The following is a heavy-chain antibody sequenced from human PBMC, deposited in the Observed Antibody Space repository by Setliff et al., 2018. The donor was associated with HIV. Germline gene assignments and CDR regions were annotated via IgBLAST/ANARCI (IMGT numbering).Heavy chain of an antibody. CDR3: ARSFRRMDV. V-gene: IGHV1-8*02. CDR1: GYNFTDYD. J-gene: IGHJ6*02. CDR2: MNPNNGNT. Sequence: ASVKVSCKASGYNFTDYDINWVRQATGQGLEWMGWMNPNNGNTGYAEKFQGRVTMTRDTSISTAYMELRSLRSDDTAVYYCARSFRRMDVWGQGTTVTVSS. D-gene: IGHD3-16*01.